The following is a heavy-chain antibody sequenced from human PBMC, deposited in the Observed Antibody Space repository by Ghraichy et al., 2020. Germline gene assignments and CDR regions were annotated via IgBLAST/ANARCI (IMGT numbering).Heavy chain of an antibody. CDR2: ISGSGGNT. D-gene: IGHD2-2*01. V-gene: IGHV3-23*01. CDR3: AKRGCSTTSCLYYFDY. CDR1: GFTFSSYA. Sequence: LSLTCAASGFTFSSYAMSWVRQAPGKGLEWVSAISGSGGNTYYADSVKGRFTISRDTSKNTLYLQMNSLRAEDTAVYYCAKRGCSTTSCLYYFDYWGQGTLVTVSS. J-gene: IGHJ4*02.